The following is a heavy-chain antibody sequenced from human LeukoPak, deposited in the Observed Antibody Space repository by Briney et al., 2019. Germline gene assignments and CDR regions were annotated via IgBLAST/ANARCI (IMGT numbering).Heavy chain of an antibody. Sequence: KTSETLSLTCTVSGGSISSYYWSWIRQPPGKGLEWIGYIYYSGSTNYNPSLKSRVTISVDTSKNQFSLKLSSVTAADTAVYYCVRDLLPGYWGQGTLVTVSS. J-gene: IGHJ4*02. CDR2: IYYSGST. CDR3: VRDLLPGY. CDR1: GGSISSYY. V-gene: IGHV4-59*01.